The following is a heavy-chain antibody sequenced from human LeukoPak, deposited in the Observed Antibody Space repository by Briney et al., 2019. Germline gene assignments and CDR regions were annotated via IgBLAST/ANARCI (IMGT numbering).Heavy chain of an antibody. CDR1: GFTFSSYA. D-gene: IGHD3-10*01. J-gene: IGHJ4*02. CDR2: ISGSGGST. CDR3: ARVGTEDGFDY. V-gene: IGHV3-23*01. Sequence: PGGSLRLSCAASGFTFSSYAMSWVRQAPGKGLEWVSAISGSGGSTYYADSVKGRFTISRDNAKNSLYLQMNSLRAEDTAVYYCARVGTEDGFDYWGQGTLVTVSS.